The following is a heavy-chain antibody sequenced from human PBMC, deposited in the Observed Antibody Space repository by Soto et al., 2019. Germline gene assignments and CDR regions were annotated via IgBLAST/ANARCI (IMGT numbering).Heavy chain of an antibody. CDR2: IRPYNGNT. CDR1: GYTFTSYG. V-gene: IGHV1-18*01. CDR3: ARNSAPDYDILTGYYFFGYNRFDP. Sequence: QVQLVQSGAEVKKPGASVKVSCKASGYTFTSYGSSWVRQAPGQGLERMGWIRPYNGNTNYAQKIQGRVTMTTNTSSTTAVVDLRSMRSHDTALYYCARNSAPDYDILTGYYFFGYNRFDPWGQGTLVNVSS. J-gene: IGHJ5*02. D-gene: IGHD3-9*01.